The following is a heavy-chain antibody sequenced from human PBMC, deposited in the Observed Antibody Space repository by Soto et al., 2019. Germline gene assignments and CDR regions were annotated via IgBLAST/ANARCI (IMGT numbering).Heavy chain of an antibody. V-gene: IGHV2-5*02. CDR1: GISLSTSGVG. CDR3: AHRRSPTDLDY. D-gene: IGHD4-17*01. CDR2: IYWDDDK. Sequence: QITLKESGPPLVKPTQTLTLTCTFSGISLSTSGVGVGWIRQPPGKALVWLALIYWDDDKRYSPSLKSRLTITKDTSKNQVVLTMTNMDPVDTATYYCAHRRSPTDLDYWGQGTLVTVS. J-gene: IGHJ4*02.